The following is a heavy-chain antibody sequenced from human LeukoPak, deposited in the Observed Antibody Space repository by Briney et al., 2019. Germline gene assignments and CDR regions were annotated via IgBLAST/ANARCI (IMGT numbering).Heavy chain of an antibody. D-gene: IGHD3-22*01. CDR1: GFTFSSYA. J-gene: IGHJ4*02. Sequence: GESLRLSCAASGFTFSSYAMHWVRQTPGKGLEWVAVISYDGSNKYYADSVKGRFTISRDNSKNTLYLQMNSLRAEDTAVYYCAIEGRDYYDSSGYYYRFDYWGQGTLVTVSS. CDR3: AIEGRDYYDSSGYYYRFDY. CDR2: ISYDGSNK. V-gene: IGHV3-30-3*01.